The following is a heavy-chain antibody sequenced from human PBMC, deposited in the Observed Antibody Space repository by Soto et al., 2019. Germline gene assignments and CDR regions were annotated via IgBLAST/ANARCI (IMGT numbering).Heavy chain of an antibody. D-gene: IGHD1-1*01. CDR3: AKLAHHGGTPDF. V-gene: IGHV3-30*18. Sequence: GGSLRLSCAASGFTFSSYGMHWVRQAPGKGLEWVAVISYDGSNKYYADSVKGRFTISRDNSKNTLYLQMNSLRAEDTAVYYCAKLAHHGGTPDFWGQGTLVTVSS. CDR2: ISYDGSNK. CDR1: GFTFSSYG. J-gene: IGHJ4*02.